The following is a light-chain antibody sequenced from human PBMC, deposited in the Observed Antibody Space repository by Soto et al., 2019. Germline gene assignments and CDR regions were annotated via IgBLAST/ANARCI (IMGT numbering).Light chain of an antibody. Sequence: EIVLTQSPGTLSLSPGERATLSCRAIKGVTSSNLAWSQQKPGQAPRPLTYGASSRAIGIPDRFSGSGSGTDFTLTISRLEPEDFAVYYCQQYGSSPWTFGQGTKVEIK. V-gene: IGKV3-20*01. CDR1: KGVTSSN. CDR2: GAS. CDR3: QQYGSSPWT. J-gene: IGKJ1*01.